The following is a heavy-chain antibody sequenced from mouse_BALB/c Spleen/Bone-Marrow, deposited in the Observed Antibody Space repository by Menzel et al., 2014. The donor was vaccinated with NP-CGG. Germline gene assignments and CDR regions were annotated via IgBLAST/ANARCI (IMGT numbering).Heavy chain of an antibody. V-gene: IGHV5-17*02. Sequence: EVMLVESGGGLVQPGGSRKLSCAASGFTFSSFGMHWVRQAPEKGLEWVAYISSGSSTIYYADTVKGRFTISRDNPKNTLFLQMTSLRSEDTAMHYCARGYDYGFAYWGQGTLVTVSA. CDR2: ISSGSSTI. D-gene: IGHD2-4*01. CDR1: GFTFSSFG. CDR3: ARGYDYGFAY. J-gene: IGHJ3*01.